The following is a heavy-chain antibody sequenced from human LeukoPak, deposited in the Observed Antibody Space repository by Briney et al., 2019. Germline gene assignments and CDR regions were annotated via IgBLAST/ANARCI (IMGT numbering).Heavy chain of an antibody. CDR3: AREGYYGSGSPPSLYFDY. V-gene: IGHV3-30-3*01. Sequence: GGSLRLSCAASGFTFRNYVIHWVRQAPGKGLEWVAVTSSDLNVKLYADSVKGRFTISRDNSRSTLYLQMNSLRPEDAAIYYCAREGYYGSGSPPSLYFDYWGQGTLVTVSS. CDR1: GFTFRNYV. J-gene: IGHJ4*02. D-gene: IGHD3-10*01. CDR2: TSSDLNVK.